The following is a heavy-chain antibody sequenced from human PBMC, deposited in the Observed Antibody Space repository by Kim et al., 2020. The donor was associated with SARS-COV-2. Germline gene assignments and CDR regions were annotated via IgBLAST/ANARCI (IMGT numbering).Heavy chain of an antibody. D-gene: IGHD3-9*01. CDR1: GYTFTSYS. CDR2: INPSVGST. Sequence: ASVKVSCKASGYTFTSYSKHWVRQAPGQGLEWMGIINPSVGSTSYAQKFQGRVTMTRDTSTSTAYMELSSLRSEDTAVYYCARDGRYFWAFDNWGQGTMVTVSS. CDR3: ARDGRYFWAFDN. V-gene: IGHV1-46*01. J-gene: IGHJ3*02.